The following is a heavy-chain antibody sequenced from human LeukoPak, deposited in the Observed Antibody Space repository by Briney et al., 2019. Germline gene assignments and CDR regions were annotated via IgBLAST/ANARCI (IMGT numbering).Heavy chain of an antibody. V-gene: IGHV1-2*02. D-gene: IGHD2-21*01. CDR1: GYSFTAFY. Sequence: ASVKVSCKTSGYSFTAFYIHWVRQAPGQGLEWIAWIHPRRGDTNYAQKFQGRVTMTRDMSTSTAYMELSSLRSGDTAVYYCAANTPRVVREDAFDIWGQGTMVTVSS. J-gene: IGHJ3*02. CDR3: AANTPRVVREDAFDI. CDR2: IHPRRGDT.